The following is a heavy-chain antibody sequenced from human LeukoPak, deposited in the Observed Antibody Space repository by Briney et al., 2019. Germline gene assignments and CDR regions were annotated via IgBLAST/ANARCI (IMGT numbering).Heavy chain of an antibody. J-gene: IGHJ5*02. V-gene: IGHV4-61*02. CDR3: ATSRFSGGLGRFDP. Sequence: SEALSVTCTLPGDSITSGTYYWNWIRQPAGKGLEWIGRIYTSGSPIYNPSLKNRVTISVDTSKNQVSLKLSSVTAADTAVCYCATSRFSGGLGRFDPWGQGTLVTVSS. CDR2: IYTSGSP. CDR1: GDSITSGTYY. D-gene: IGHD3-10*01.